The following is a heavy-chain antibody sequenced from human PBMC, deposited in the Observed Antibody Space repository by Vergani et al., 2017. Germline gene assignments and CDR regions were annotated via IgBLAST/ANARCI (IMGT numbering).Heavy chain of an antibody. CDR1: GVSVTDYN. CDR3: AGDTHSWQKADR. J-gene: IGHJ5*02. Sequence: QAQLQESGPGLVKPSETLSLTCHVFGVSVTDYNCNWIRQAPGKGLELIGSLSTTGGATHASHHPSLKSRVSISVDTSKSQFSLRLTSVTAADSANYYWAGDTHSWQKADRWGQGLLVSVSS. D-gene: IGHD6-13*01. V-gene: IGHV4-59*02. CDR2: LSTTGGA.